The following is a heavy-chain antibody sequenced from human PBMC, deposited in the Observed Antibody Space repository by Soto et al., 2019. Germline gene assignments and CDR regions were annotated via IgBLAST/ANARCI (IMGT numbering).Heavy chain of an antibody. D-gene: IGHD6-19*01. CDR3: ARGLTRASSGWNFDY. CDR1: GYTFTGYY. V-gene: IGHV1-2*04. J-gene: IGHJ4*02. CDR2: INPNSGGT. Sequence: ASVKVSCKASGYTFTGYYMHWVRQAPGQGLEWMGWINPNSGGTNYAQKFQGWVTMNRDTSISTAYMELSRLRSDDTAVYYCARGLTRASSGWNFDYWGQGTLVTVSS.